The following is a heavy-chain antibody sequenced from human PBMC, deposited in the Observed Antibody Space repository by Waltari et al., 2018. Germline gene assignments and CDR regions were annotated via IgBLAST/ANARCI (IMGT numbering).Heavy chain of an antibody. CDR2: THYSGST. D-gene: IGHD3-10*01. CDR3: ARESGRDYYLDS. Sequence: QLHLQESGPGLVKPSETLSLTCTVSGGSITSSNYYWGWIRQSPGMGLEWIGITHYSGSTPYRPSLKSRVTISVDTSRNQFSLKLSSVTAADTAIYYCARESGRDYYLDSWGQGTLVTVSS. CDR1: GGSITSSNYY. V-gene: IGHV4-39*07. J-gene: IGHJ4*02.